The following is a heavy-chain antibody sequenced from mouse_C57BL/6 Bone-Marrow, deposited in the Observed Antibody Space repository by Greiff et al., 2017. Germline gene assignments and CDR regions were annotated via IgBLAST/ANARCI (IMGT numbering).Heavy chain of an antibody. V-gene: IGHV7-3*01. CDR2: IRNKANGYTT. CDR1: GFTFTDYY. CDR3: ARYKGPPYCFDY. J-gene: IGHJ2*01. Sequence: EVKVVESGGGLVQPGGSLSLSCAASGFTFTDYYMSWVRQPPGKALEWLGFIRNKANGYTTEYSASVKGRFTISRDNSQSILYLQMNALRAEDSATYYCARYKGPPYCFDYWGQGTTLTVSS.